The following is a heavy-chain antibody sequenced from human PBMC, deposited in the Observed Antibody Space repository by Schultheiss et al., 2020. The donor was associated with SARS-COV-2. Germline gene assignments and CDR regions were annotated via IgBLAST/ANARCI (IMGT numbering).Heavy chain of an antibody. CDR3: ARGLNWFDP. V-gene: IGHV4-61*01. CDR2: IYYSGST. CDR1: GDSISSSYY. Sequence: SQTLSLTCAVSGDSISSSYYWGWIRQPPVKGLEWIGYIYYSGSTNYNPSLKSRVTISVDTSKNQFSLKLNSVTAADTGVYYCARGLNWFDPWGHGTLVTVSS. J-gene: IGHJ5*02.